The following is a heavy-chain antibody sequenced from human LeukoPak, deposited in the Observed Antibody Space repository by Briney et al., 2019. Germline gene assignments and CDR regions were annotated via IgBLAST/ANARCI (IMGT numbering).Heavy chain of an antibody. V-gene: IGHV3-23*01. D-gene: IGHD4-11*01. CDR3: AKDALYSNYGYYGMDV. J-gene: IGHJ6*02. Sequence: GGSLRLSCAASGFTFSSYAMSWVRQAPGKGLEWVSAISGSGGRTYYADSVKGRFTISRDNAKNSLYLQMNSLRAEDTALYYCAKDALYSNYGYYGMDVWGQGTTVTVSS. CDR1: GFTFSSYA. CDR2: ISGSGGRT.